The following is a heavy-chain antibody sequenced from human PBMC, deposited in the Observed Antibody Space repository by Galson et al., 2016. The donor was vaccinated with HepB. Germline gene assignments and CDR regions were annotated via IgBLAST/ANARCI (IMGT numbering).Heavy chain of an antibody. Sequence: SETLSLTCTVSGGSLSSDNYFWSWVRQPPGKGLEWIGFIQDTGNTNCNPSLKSRVTISIDRSKNQFSLKLSSVTAADTAVYYCARDQHGSYMPHWGLGTLVTVSS. CDR2: IQDTGNT. D-gene: IGHD1-26*01. CDR1: GGSLSSDNYF. V-gene: IGHV4-61*01. J-gene: IGHJ4*02. CDR3: ARDQHGSYMPH.